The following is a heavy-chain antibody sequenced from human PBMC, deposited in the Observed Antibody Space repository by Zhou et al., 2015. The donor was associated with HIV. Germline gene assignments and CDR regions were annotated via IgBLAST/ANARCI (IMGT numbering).Heavy chain of an antibody. V-gene: IGHV3-33*03. CDR1: GFTFSSYW. CDR3: SKKFRGDFHYFDY. J-gene: IGHJ4*02. CDR2: IWFDGSKT. Sequence: QVQLVESGGGVVQPGRSLRLSCAASGFTFSSYWMSWVRQAPGKGLEWVAFIWFDGSKTYYADSVRGRFTISRDSSNNTLYLQMSSLTPDDTGIYYCSKKFRGDFHYFDYWGQGTQVTVSS. D-gene: IGHD3-10*01.